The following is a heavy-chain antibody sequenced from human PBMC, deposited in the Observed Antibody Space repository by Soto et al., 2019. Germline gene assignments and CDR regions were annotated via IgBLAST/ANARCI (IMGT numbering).Heavy chain of an antibody. J-gene: IGHJ3*02. CDR1: GGTFSSYA. V-gene: IGHV1-69*13. CDR3: ARDTYPYYYDSSGYYLHAFDI. D-gene: IGHD3-22*01. Sequence: GASVKVSCKASGGTFSSYAISWVRQAPGQGLEWMGGIIPIFGTANYAQKFQGRVTITADESTSTAYMELSSLRSEDTAVYYCARDTYPYYYDSSGYYLHAFDIWGQGTMVTVSS. CDR2: IIPIFGTA.